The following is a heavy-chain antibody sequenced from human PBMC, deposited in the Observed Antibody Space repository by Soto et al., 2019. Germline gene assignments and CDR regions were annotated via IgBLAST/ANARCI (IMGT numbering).Heavy chain of an antibody. V-gene: IGHV3-33*01. Sequence: PGGSLRLSCEAFGLTFSTYGMHWVRQAPGKGLEWVALIWYDGSNKYYGDSVKGRFSISRDNSENTLYLQMNSLRAEDTAVYYCARDRGGGYASGRDAFDIWGQGTMVTVSS. J-gene: IGHJ3*02. CDR2: IWYDGSNK. CDR3: ARDRGGGYASGRDAFDI. CDR1: GLTFSTYG. D-gene: IGHD2-2*01.